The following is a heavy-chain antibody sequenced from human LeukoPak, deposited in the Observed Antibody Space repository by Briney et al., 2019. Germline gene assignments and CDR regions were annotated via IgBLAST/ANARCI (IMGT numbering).Heavy chain of an antibody. V-gene: IGHV1-24*01. CDR2: FDPEDGET. D-gene: IGHD6-13*01. CDR3: ATGDSSSWYGDFDY. J-gene: IGHJ4*02. Sequence: ASVKVSCKVSGYTLTELSMHWVRQAPGKGLEWMGGFDPEDGETIYAQKFQGRVTMTEDTSTDTAYMELSSLRSEDTAVYYCATGDSSSWYGDFDYWGQGTLVTVSS. CDR1: GYTLTELS.